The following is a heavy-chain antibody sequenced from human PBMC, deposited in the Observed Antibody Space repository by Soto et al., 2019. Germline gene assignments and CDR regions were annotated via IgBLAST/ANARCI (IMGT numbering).Heavy chain of an antibody. CDR2: IYSDGTT. J-gene: IGHJ4*02. CDR1: GIGVGTNY. CDR3: ARGASSFDN. Sequence: SLRLSCAASGIGVGTNYLTWVRQAPGKGLEWVSFIYSDGTTYYADSVKGRFTISRDTSNNTLYLQMNSLRAEDTAVYYCARGASSFDNWGQGTQVTVSS. V-gene: IGHV3-53*01.